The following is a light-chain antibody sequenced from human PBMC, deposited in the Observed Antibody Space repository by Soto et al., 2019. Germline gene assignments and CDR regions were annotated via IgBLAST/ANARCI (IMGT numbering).Light chain of an antibody. CDR3: HQSYSTPLT. J-gene: IGKJ4*01. Sequence: DIQMTQSPSSLSASVGDRVTITCRASESINNYLNWYQQKPGKAPKLLIYAASSLHSGVPSRFSGRGSGTDFNLTISSLQPEDLGTYSCHQSYSTPLTFGGGPKVEIK. CDR2: AAS. V-gene: IGKV1-39*01. CDR1: ESINNY.